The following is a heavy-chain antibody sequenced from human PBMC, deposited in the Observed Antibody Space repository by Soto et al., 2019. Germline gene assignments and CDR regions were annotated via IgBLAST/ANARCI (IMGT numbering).Heavy chain of an antibody. Sequence: PSETLSLTCPVSGGNISSSSYYWGWIRQPPGKGLEWIGSIYYSGSTYYNPSLKSRVTISVDTSKNQFSLKLSSVTAADTAVYYCARPSSVKYYYYYMDVWGKGTTVTVSS. CDR1: GGNISSSSYY. CDR3: ARPSSVKYYYYYMDV. D-gene: IGHD6-19*01. V-gene: IGHV4-39*01. J-gene: IGHJ6*03. CDR2: IYYSGST.